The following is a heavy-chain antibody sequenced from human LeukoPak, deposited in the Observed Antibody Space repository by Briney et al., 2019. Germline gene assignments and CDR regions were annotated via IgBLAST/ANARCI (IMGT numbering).Heavy chain of an antibody. CDR3: ARAPLTYCSGGSCYSRSNYYYGMGV. V-gene: IGHV1-69*04. CDR2: IIPILGIA. CDR1: GGTFSSYA. Sequence: ASVKVSCKASGGTFSSYAISWVRQAPGQGLEWMGRIIPILGIANYAQKFQGRVTITADKSTSTAYMELSSLRSEDTAVYYCARAPLTYCSGGSCYSRSNYYYGMGVWGQGTTVTVSS. D-gene: IGHD2-15*01. J-gene: IGHJ6*02.